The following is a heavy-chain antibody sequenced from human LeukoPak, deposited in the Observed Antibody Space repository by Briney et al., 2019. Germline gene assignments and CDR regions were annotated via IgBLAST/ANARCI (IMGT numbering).Heavy chain of an antibody. V-gene: IGHV1-18*01. Sequence: GASVKVSCKASGYTFTSYGISWVRRASGQGLEWMGWISAYNGNTNYAQKLQGRVTMTTDTSTSTAYMELRSLRSDDTAVYYCAREMDVLRFLEWLPKAGFDYWGQGTLVTVSS. CDR3: AREMDVLRFLEWLPKAGFDY. CDR2: ISAYNGNT. CDR1: GYTFTSYG. D-gene: IGHD3-3*01. J-gene: IGHJ4*02.